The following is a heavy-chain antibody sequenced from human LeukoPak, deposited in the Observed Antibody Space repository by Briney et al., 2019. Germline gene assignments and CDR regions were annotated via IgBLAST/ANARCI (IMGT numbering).Heavy chain of an antibody. CDR1: GYTFTSYY. CDR2: INPSGGST. CDR3: AREGSGFGELFPGAYYYYGMDV. V-gene: IGHV1-46*01. D-gene: IGHD3-10*01. Sequence: AASVKVSCTASGYTFTSYYMHWVRQPPGQGLEWMGIINPSGGSTSYPKKFKGRVTMTRDTSTSTVYMELSSLRSEDTAVYYCAREGSGFGELFPGAYYYYGMDVWGQGTTVTVSS. J-gene: IGHJ6*02.